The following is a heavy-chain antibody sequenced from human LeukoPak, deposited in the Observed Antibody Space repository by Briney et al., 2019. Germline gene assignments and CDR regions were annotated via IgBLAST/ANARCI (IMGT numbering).Heavy chain of an antibody. CDR3: ARGVDTAIGGDKMRSFDY. Sequence: SVKVSCKASGGTFSSYAISWVRQAPGQGLEWMGGIIPIFGTANYAQKFQGRVTITADKSTSTAYMELSSLRSEDTAVYYCARGVDTAIGGDKMRSFDYWGQGTLVTVSS. J-gene: IGHJ4*02. CDR2: IIPIFGTA. D-gene: IGHD5-18*01. CDR1: GGTFSSYA. V-gene: IGHV1-69*06.